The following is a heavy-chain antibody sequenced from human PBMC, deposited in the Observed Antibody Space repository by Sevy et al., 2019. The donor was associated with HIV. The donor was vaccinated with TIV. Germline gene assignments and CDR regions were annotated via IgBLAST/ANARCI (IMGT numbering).Heavy chain of an antibody. CDR2: AYYNGGT. CDR1: GGSLDVFG. D-gene: IGHD7-27*01. Sequence: TPSLTCTVSGGSLDVFGWTWVRQPPGKGLEWIGYAYYNGGTNYNPSLKSRLTIPVGTSARQFSLHLNSVTAADTAIYYCARDNWGSIDYWGQGILVTVSS. V-gene: IGHV4-59*01. J-gene: IGHJ4*02. CDR3: ARDNWGSIDY.